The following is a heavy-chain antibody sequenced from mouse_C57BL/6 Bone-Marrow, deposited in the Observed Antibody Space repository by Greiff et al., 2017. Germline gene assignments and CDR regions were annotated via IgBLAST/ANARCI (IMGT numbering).Heavy chain of an antibody. CDR3: ARVYGSSYAMDY. CDR1: GYTFTSYW. J-gene: IGHJ4*01. CDR2: IDPSDSYT. Sequence: QVQLQQPGAELVMPGASVKLSCKASGYTFTSYWMHWVQQRPGQGLEWIGEIDPSDSYTNYNQKFKGKSTLTVDKSSSTAYMQLSSLTSEDSAVYYCARVYGSSYAMDYWGQGTSGTVSS. D-gene: IGHD1-1*01. V-gene: IGHV1-69*01.